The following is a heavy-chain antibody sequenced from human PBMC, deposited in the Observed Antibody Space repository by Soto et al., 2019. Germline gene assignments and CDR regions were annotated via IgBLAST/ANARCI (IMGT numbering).Heavy chain of an antibody. CDR2: TSAYNGNT. J-gene: IGHJ5*02. Sequence: ASVKVSCKASGYTFTSYGISWVRQAPGQGLEWMGWTSAYNGNTNYAQKLQGRVTMTTDTSTSTAYMELRSLRSDDTAVYYCARAPKYYYDSSGYFSWGQGTLVTVSS. V-gene: IGHV1-18*01. D-gene: IGHD3-22*01. CDR1: GYTFTSYG. CDR3: ARAPKYYYDSSGYFS.